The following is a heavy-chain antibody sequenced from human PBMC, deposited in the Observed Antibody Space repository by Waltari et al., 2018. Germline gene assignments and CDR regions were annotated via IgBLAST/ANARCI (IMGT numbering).Heavy chain of an antibody. D-gene: IGHD3-22*01. CDR1: GGSISSGGYY. CDR2: IYYSGST. V-gene: IGHV4-31*03. J-gene: IGHJ3*02. Sequence: QVQLQESGPGLVKPSQTLSLTCTVSGGSISSGGYYWSWIRQHPGKGLEWIGYIYYSGSTYYNPSLKSRVTISVDTSKNQFSLKLSSVTAADTAVYYCARVDSYYYDSSGYYYPRMGAFDIWGQGTMVTVSS. CDR3: ARVDSYYYDSSGYYYPRMGAFDI.